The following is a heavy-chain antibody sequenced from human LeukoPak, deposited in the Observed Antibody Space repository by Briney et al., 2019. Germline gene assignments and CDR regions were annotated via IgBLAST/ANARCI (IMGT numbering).Heavy chain of an antibody. V-gene: IGHV4-61*02. D-gene: IGHD6-13*01. CDR1: GGSISSSSYY. CDR3: ARDRLWAAAGTDY. J-gene: IGHJ4*02. CDR2: IYTSGST. Sequence: SETLSLTRTVSGGSISSSSYYWSWIRQPAGKGLEWIGRIYTSGSTNYNPSLKSRVTMSVDTSKNQFSLKLSSVTAADTAVYYCARDRLWAAAGTDYWGQGTLVTVSS.